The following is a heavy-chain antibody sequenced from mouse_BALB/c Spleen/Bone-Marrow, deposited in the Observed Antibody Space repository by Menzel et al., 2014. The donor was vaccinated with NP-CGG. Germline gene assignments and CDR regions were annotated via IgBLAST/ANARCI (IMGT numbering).Heavy chain of an antibody. Sequence: QVQLKHSGSVLVRPGASVKLSCKASGYTFTSSWMHWAKQRPGQGLEWIGEIHPNSGNTNYNEKSKGKATLTVDTSSSTAYVDLSSLTSEDSAVYYCAREKIYGNYLWYFDDWGAGTTVTVSS. V-gene: IGHV1S130*01. CDR3: AREKIYGNYLWYFDD. J-gene: IGHJ1*01. D-gene: IGHD2-1*01. CDR1: GYTFTSSW. CDR2: IHPNSGNT.